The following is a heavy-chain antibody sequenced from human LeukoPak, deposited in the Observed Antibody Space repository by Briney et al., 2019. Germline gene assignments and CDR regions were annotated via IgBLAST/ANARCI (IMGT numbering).Heavy chain of an antibody. CDR2: ISSDSRYI. Sequence: GGSLRLSCAASGFTFRTYTMNWVRQAPGKRLEWVSSISSDSRYIYYADSVKGRFTISRDNAKNSLYLQMNSLRAEDTAVYYCARDKAYYYDSSGDFDYWGQGTLVTVSS. V-gene: IGHV3-21*01. CDR3: ARDKAYYYDSSGDFDY. CDR1: GFTFRTYT. J-gene: IGHJ4*02. D-gene: IGHD3-22*01.